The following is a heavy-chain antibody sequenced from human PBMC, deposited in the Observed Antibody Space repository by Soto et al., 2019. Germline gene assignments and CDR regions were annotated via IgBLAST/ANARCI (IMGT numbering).Heavy chain of an antibody. V-gene: IGHV3-48*01. J-gene: IGHJ5*02. D-gene: IGHD6-13*01. CDR2: ISSSSSTI. CDR3: ARHPERIAEIGWFDP. CDR1: GFTFSSYS. Sequence: EVQLVESGGGLVQPGGSLRLSCAASGFTFSSYSMSWVRQAPGKGLEWVSYISSSSSTIYYADSVKGRFTISRDNAKNSLYLPMNSLRAEDTAVYYCARHPERIAEIGWFDPWGQGTLVTVSS.